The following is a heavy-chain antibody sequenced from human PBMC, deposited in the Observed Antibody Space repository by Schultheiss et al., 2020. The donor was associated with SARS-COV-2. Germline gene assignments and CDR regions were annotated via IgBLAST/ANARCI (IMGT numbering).Heavy chain of an antibody. CDR1: GGSISSYY. J-gene: IGHJ5*02. Sequence: SETLSLTCGVSGGSISSYYWSWVRQPAGEGLEWIGYIYYGGSTNYNPSLKSRVTISGDTSRKQFSLKLSSVTAADTAVYYCVRDRSWWTPYNCFDLWGRGTLVTVSS. CDR3: VRDRSWWTPYNCFDL. CDR2: IYYGGST. D-gene: IGHD2-15*01. V-gene: IGHV4-59*01.